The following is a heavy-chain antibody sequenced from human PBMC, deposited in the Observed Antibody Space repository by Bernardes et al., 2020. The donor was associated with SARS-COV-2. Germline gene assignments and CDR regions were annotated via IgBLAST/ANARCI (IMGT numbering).Heavy chain of an antibody. Sequence: GGSLRLSCTASGFTFGDYTMSWFRQAPGKGLEWVGFIRSKTYGGTTEYAASVKGRFSISRDDSKSIAYLQMNSLKTADTAIYYCAKGSFGVELLHAFDIWGQGTMVTVSS. CDR3: AKGSFGVELLHAFDI. V-gene: IGHV3-49*03. CDR1: GFTFGDYT. CDR2: IRSKTYGGTT. D-gene: IGHD3-3*01. J-gene: IGHJ3*02.